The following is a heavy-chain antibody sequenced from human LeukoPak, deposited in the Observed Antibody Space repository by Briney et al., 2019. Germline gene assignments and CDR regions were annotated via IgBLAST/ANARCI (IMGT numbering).Heavy chain of an antibody. D-gene: IGHD3-10*01. V-gene: IGHV1-24*01. CDR3: ATSTMVRGVIYYFDY. CDR1: GYTLTELS. Sequence: ASVTVSCTVSGYTLTELSMHWVRQAPGKGLEWMGGFDPEDGETIYAQKFQGRVTMTEDTSTDTAYMELSSLRSEDTAVYYCATSTMVRGVIYYFDYWGQGTLVTVSS. CDR2: FDPEDGET. J-gene: IGHJ4*02.